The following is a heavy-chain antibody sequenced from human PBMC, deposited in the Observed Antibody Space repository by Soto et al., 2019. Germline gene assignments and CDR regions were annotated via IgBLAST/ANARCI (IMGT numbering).Heavy chain of an antibody. Sequence: GGSLRLSCAAAGFDFEDYAMPWVRQVPGKGLEWVSLTNSDGTDSYYVDSVKGRFTISRDKAKTTLYLQMDRLRPEDTALYFCAKSLYYYDSSPLDHWGQGTLVTVSP. D-gene: IGHD3-22*01. V-gene: IGHV3-43D*04. CDR3: AKSLYYYDSSPLDH. CDR2: TNSDGTDS. J-gene: IGHJ4*02. CDR1: GFDFEDYA.